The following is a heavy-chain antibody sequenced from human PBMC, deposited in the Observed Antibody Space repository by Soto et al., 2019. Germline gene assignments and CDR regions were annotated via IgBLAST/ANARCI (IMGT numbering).Heavy chain of an antibody. CDR1: GESISSSSYY. Sequence: PSETLSLTCIVSGESISSSSYYWGWIRQPPGKGLGWMGSIYYSGRTYYNPSFKSRVTISIDTSRNGFSLKLSSVTATDTAVYYCARRRTTVVTQAYFDHWGQGALVTVSS. D-gene: IGHD2-21*02. CDR3: ARRRTTVVTQAYFDH. J-gene: IGHJ4*02. CDR2: IYYSGRT. V-gene: IGHV4-39*01.